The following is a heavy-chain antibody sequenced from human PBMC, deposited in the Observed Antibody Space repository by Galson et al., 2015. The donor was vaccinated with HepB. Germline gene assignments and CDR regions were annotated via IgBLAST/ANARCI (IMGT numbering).Heavy chain of an antibody. V-gene: IGHV4-34*01. Sequence: LSLTCAVYGGSFSGYYWSWIRQPPGKGLEWIGEINHSGSTNYNPSLKSRVTISVDRSKNQFSLKLSSVTAADTAVYYCARALFGSGYYYRDYYYGMDVWGQGTTVTVS. D-gene: IGHD3-22*01. CDR3: ARALFGSGYYYRDYYYGMDV. J-gene: IGHJ6*02. CDR1: GGSFSGYY. CDR2: INHSGST.